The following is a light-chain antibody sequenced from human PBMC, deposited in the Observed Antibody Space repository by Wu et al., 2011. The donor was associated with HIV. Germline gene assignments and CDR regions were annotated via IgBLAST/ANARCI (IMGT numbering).Light chain of an antibody. CDR3: QQGTISALT. J-gene: IGKJ5*01. CDR2: DAS. CDR1: QSVDSY. Sequence: EIVLTQSPATLSLSPGERATLSCRASQSVDSYLAWYQQRPGQPPRLLINDASNRATGIPARFSGSGSGTDFTLTISSLEPEDFALYYCQQGTISALTFGQGTRLE. V-gene: IGKV3-11*01.